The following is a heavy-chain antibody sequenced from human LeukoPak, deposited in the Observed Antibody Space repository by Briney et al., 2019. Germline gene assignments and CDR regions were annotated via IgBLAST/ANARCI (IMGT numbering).Heavy chain of an antibody. V-gene: IGHV1-18*01. CDR2: ISAYNGNT. CDR3: ARNAEGATFLLDY. D-gene: IGHD1-26*01. CDR1: GYTLTELS. J-gene: IGHJ4*02. Sequence: ASVKVSCKVSGYTLTELSMHWVRQAPGQGLEWMGWISAYNGNTNYAQKLQGRVTMTTDTSTSTAYMELRSLRSDDTAVYYCARNAEGATFLLDYWGQGTLVTVSS.